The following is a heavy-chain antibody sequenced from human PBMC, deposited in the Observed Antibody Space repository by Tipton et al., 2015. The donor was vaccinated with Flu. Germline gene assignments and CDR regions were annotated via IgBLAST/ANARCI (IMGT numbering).Heavy chain of an antibody. CDR1: GFTFSSYG. Sequence: SGFTFSSYGMHWVRQAPGKGLEWVAVIWYDGSNKYYADSVKGRFTISRDNSKNTPYLQMNSLRAEDTAVYYCAAPYDSSGYFPCYWGQGTLVTVSS. CDR3: AAPYDSSGYFPCY. V-gene: IGHV3-33*01. D-gene: IGHD3-22*01. J-gene: IGHJ4*02. CDR2: IWYDGSNK.